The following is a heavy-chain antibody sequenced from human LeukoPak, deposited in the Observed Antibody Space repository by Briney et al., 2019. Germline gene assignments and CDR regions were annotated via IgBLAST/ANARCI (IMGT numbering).Heavy chain of an antibody. CDR3: ARDHVGATAFDI. CDR1: GGSISSGGYY. V-gene: IGHV4-31*03. J-gene: IGHJ3*02. Sequence: SETLSLTCTVSGGSISSGGYYWSWIRQHPGKGLEWIGYIYYRGSTYYNPSLKSRVTISVDTSKNQFSLKLSSVTAADTAVYYCARDHVGATAFDIWGQGTMVTVSS. D-gene: IGHD1-26*01. CDR2: IYYRGST.